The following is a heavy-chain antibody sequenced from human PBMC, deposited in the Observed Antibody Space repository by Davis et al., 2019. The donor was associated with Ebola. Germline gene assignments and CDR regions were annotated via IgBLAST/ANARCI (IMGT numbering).Heavy chain of an antibody. Sequence: GGSLRLSCAASGFTFSSYGMHWVRQAPGKGLEWVAVIWYDGSNKYYADSVKGRFTISRDNAKNSLYLQMNSLRAEDTAVYYCARDLRYENEYYYYGMDVWGQGTTVTVSS. CDR3: ARDLRYENEYYYYGMDV. CDR2: IWYDGSNK. J-gene: IGHJ6*02. D-gene: IGHD1-1*01. CDR1: GFTFSSYG. V-gene: IGHV3-33*08.